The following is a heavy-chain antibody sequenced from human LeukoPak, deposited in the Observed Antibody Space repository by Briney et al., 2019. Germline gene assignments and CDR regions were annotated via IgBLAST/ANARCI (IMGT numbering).Heavy chain of an antibody. V-gene: IGHV4-4*02. CDR1: GGSISSSNW. CDR3: ARDRGIDYDFWSGYYPQVRYFDL. CDR2: IYHSGST. J-gene: IGHJ2*01. D-gene: IGHD3-3*01. Sequence: SGTLSLTCAVSGGSISSSNWWGWVRQPPGKGLEWIGEIYHSGSTNYNPSLKSRVTISVDKSKNQFSLKLSSVTAADTAVYYCARDRGIDYDFWSGYYPQVRYFDLWGRGTLVTVSS.